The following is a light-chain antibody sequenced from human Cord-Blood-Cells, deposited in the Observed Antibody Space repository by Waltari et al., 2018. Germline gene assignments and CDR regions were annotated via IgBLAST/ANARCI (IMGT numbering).Light chain of an antibody. J-gene: IGLJ3*02. CDR2: DVS. CDR1: SSVVGGYNY. Sequence: QSALTQPASASGSPGPSITISCTGTSSVVGGYNYVSWYQQHPGKAPKLTIYDVSNRPSGLSNRFSGSKSGNTASLTISGLQAEDEADYYCSSYTSSSTVFGGGTKLTVL. CDR3: SSYTSSSTV. V-gene: IGLV2-14*03.